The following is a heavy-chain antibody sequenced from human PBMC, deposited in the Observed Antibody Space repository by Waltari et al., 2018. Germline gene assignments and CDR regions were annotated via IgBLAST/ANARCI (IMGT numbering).Heavy chain of an antibody. J-gene: IGHJ4*02. V-gene: IGHV3-23*01. Sequence: EVQLLESGGGLVQPGGSLRLSCAASGFTFSSYAMSWVRQAPGKGVGWGSAMSGRGGSTYYADSVKGRFTIARDKSKNTLYVQMNSLRAEDTAVYYCAKGGAGAFYFDYWGQGTLVTVSS. CDR3: AKGGAGAFYFDY. CDR2: MSGRGGST. CDR1: GFTFSSYA. D-gene: IGHD1-26*01.